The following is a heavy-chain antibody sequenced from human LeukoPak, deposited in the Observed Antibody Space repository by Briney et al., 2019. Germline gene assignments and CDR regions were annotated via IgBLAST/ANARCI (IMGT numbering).Heavy chain of an antibody. CDR3: ATLLNNWNDLIDAFDI. J-gene: IGHJ3*02. D-gene: IGHD1-1*01. V-gene: IGHV1-69-2*01. CDR2: VDPEDGET. Sequence: GASVKVSCKVSGYTFTDYYMHWVQQAPGKGLEWMGLVDPEDGETIYAEKFQGRVTITADTSTDTAYMELSSLGSEDTAVYYCATLLNNWNDLIDAFDIWGQGTMVTVSS. CDR1: GYTFTDYY.